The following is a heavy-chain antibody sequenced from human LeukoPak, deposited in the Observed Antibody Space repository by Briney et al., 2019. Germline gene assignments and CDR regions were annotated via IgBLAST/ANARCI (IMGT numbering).Heavy chain of an antibody. D-gene: IGHD6-13*01. CDR3: ERESLAEGYFDY. Sequence: GGSLRLSCAASGFTFSSYSLNWLRQAPGKGLEWVSSISSSSSYIYYADSVKGRFTISRDNAKNSLYLQRNSLRAEDTAVYYCERESLAEGYFDYWGQGTLVTVSS. V-gene: IGHV3-21*01. CDR1: GFTFSSYS. CDR2: ISSSSSYI. J-gene: IGHJ4*02.